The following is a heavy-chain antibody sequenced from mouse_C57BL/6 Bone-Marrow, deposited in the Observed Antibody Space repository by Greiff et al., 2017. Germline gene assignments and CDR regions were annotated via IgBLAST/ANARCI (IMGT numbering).Heavy chain of an antibody. D-gene: IGHD1-1*01. CDR1: GYSFTDYN. J-gene: IGHJ4*01. CDR2: INPNYGTT. CDR3: ARISGSSSFYAMDY. Sequence: LVESGPELVKPGASVKISCKASGYSFTDYNMNWVKQSNGKSLEWIGVINPNYGTTSYNQKFKGKATLTVDQSSSTAYMQLNSLTSEDSAVYYCARISGSSSFYAMDYWGQGTSGTVAS. V-gene: IGHV1-39*01.